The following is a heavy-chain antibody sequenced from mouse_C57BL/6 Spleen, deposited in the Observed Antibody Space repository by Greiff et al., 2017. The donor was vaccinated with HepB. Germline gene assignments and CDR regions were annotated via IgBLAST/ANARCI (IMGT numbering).Heavy chain of an antibody. J-gene: IGHJ1*03. Sequence: EVQLQQSGPGLVKPSQSLSLTCSVTGYSITSGYYWNWIRQFPGNKLEWMGYISYDGSNNYNPSLKNRISITRDTSKNQFFLKLNSVTTEDTATYYCARGGGNGYFDVWGTGTTVTVSS. V-gene: IGHV3-6*01. CDR3: ARGGGNGYFDV. CDR2: ISYDGSN. CDR1: GYSITSGYY. D-gene: IGHD2-1*01.